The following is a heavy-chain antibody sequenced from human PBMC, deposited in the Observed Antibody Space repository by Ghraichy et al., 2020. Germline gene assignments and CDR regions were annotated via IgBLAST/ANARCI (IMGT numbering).Heavy chain of an antibody. V-gene: IGHV3-7*03. CDR1: RFTFKNFW. D-gene: IGHD6-25*01. Sequence: GGSLRLSCEASRFTFKNFWMSWVRQAPGKGLEWVANINNDGKETYYVESVEGRFTISRDNAKNSLYLQMNSLRVDDAAVYYCARAGTAGSVDYWGQGIPVIVSS. CDR3: ARAGTAGSVDY. CDR2: INNDGKET. J-gene: IGHJ4*02.